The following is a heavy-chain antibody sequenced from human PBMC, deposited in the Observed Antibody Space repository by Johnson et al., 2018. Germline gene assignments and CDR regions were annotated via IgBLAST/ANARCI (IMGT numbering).Heavy chain of an antibody. D-gene: IGHD5-12*01. J-gene: IGHJ6*02. CDR1: GASIDNYY. Sequence: QVQLQESGPGLVKPSETLSLTCTVSGASIDNYYWSWVRQPPGKGLEWIGNTYYSGSSNDNPSLKSRVTISIDTSKNGFSLKLSSVTAADTAVYYCARDILAGYSDSIGYYYYDMGVWGQGTTVTVTS. V-gene: IGHV4-59*01. CDR2: TYYSGSS. CDR3: ARDILAGYSDSIGYYYYDMGV.